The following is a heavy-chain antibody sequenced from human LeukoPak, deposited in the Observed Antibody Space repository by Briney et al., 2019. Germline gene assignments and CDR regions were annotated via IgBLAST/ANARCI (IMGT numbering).Heavy chain of an antibody. CDR2: INPNSGGT. Sequence: ASVKVSCKASGYTFTGYYMHWVRQAPGQGLEWMGWINPNSGGTNYAQKLQGRVTMTTDTSTSTAYMELRSLRSDDTAVYYCARVSARYYYDSSGYYYPSGYWGQGTLVTVSS. J-gene: IGHJ4*02. D-gene: IGHD3-22*01. CDR1: GYTFTGYY. V-gene: IGHV1-2*02. CDR3: ARVSARYYYDSSGYYYPSGY.